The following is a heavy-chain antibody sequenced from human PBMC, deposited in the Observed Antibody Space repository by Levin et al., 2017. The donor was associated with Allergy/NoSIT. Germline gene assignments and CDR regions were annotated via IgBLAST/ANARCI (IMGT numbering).Heavy chain of an antibody. CDR2: ISYDGSNK. D-gene: IGHD1-26*01. J-gene: IGHJ4*02. Sequence: PGGSLRLSCAASGFTFSSYAMHWVRQAPGKGLEWVAVISYDGSNKYYADSVKGRFTISRDNSKNTLYLQMNSLRAEDTAVYYCARPGWGYFDYWGQGTLVTVSS. CDR1: GFTFSSYA. CDR3: ARPGWGYFDY. V-gene: IGHV3-30-3*01.